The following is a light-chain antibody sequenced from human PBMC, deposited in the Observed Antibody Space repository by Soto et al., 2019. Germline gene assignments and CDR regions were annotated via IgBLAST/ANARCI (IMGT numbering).Light chain of an antibody. CDR2: SND. CDR1: SSNIGKNS. J-gene: IGLJ3*02. Sequence: QSALTLPPSASGTPGQRITISCSGSSSNIGKNSVSWYQQLPGTAPKLLIYSNDQRPSGVPDRFSGSKSGTSASLAITGLQSEDEADYYCQSYDSGLSGWVFGGGTKLTVL. V-gene: IGLV1-44*01. CDR3: QSYDSGLSGWV.